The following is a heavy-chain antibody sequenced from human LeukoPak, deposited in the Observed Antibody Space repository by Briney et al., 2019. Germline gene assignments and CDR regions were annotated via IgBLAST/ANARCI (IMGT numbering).Heavy chain of an antibody. CDR1: GYTFTGYY. CDR2: INPNSGGT. V-gene: IGHV1-2*02. D-gene: IGHD4-23*01. J-gene: IGHJ4*02. Sequence: ASVKVSCKASGYTFTGYYIHWVRQAPGQGLEWMGWINPNSGGTNYAQKFQGRVTMTRDTSISTAYMELSRLRSDDTAVYYCARDHVYGGHSPGGWGQGTLVTVSS. CDR3: ARDHVYGGHSPGG.